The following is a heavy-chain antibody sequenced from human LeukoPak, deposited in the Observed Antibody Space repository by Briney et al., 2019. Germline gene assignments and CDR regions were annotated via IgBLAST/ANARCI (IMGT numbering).Heavy chain of an antibody. V-gene: IGHV3-64*01. CDR1: GFTFSSYA. J-gene: IGHJ6*02. Sequence: GGSLRLACAASGFTFSSYAMHWVRQAPGKGLEYVSAISSNGGSTYYANSVKGRFTISRDNSKNTLYLQMGSLRAEDMAVYYCARIGPGAYYYYGMDVWGQGTTVTVSS. D-gene: IGHD1-26*01. CDR2: ISSNGGST. CDR3: ARIGPGAYYYYGMDV.